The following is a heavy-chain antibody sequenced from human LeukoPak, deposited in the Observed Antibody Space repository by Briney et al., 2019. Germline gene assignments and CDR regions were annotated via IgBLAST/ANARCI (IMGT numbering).Heavy chain of an antibody. V-gene: IGHV3-66*01. Sequence: PGGSLRLSCAASEFSVGSNYMTWVRQAPGKGLEWVSLIYSGGSTYYADSVKGRFTISRDNSKNTLYLQMNSLRAEDTATYYCAKNQAAAVLLLLPGRFDYWGQGTLVTVSS. J-gene: IGHJ4*02. CDR1: EFSVGSNY. CDR3: AKNQAAAVLLLLPGRFDY. D-gene: IGHD3-22*01. CDR2: IYSGGST.